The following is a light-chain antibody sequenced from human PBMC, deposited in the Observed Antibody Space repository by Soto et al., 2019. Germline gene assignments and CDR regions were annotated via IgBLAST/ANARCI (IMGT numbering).Light chain of an antibody. Sequence: QSVLTQPASVSGSPGQSITISCTGTGSDVGGYNYVSWYQHHPGKAPKLLIYEVTNRPSGISDRFSGSKSVNTASLTISGLQAEDESDYYCGSYSSTDTPFVFGTGTKVTVL. V-gene: IGLV2-14*01. CDR1: GSDVGGYNY. CDR3: GSYSSTDTPFV. CDR2: EVT. J-gene: IGLJ1*01.